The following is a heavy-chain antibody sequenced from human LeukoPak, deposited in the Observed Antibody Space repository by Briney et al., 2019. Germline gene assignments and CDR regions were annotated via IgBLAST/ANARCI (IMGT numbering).Heavy chain of an antibody. Sequence: GGSLRLPCAASGFTFSDYYMSWIRQAPGKGLEWVSYISSSGSTIYYADSVKGRFTISRDNAKNSLYLQMNSLRAEDTAVYYCARAGRTTRYNWFDPWGQGTLVTVSS. CDR2: ISSSGSTI. CDR3: ARAGRTTRYNWFDP. CDR1: GFTFSDYY. D-gene: IGHD4-17*01. J-gene: IGHJ5*02. V-gene: IGHV3-11*01.